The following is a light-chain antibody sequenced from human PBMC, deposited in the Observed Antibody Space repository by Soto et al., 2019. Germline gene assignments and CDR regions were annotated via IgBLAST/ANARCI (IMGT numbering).Light chain of an antibody. CDR1: QSVSSN. CDR3: QQYNNWPWT. CDR2: GAS. J-gene: IGKJ1*01. Sequence: EIVMTQSPATLSVSPGERATLSCRASQSVSSNLAWYKQKPGQAPRVLIYGASTRATGIPARFSGSGSGTEFTLTISSLQSEDFEVYYCQQYNNWPWTFGQGTKVDIK. V-gene: IGKV3-15*01.